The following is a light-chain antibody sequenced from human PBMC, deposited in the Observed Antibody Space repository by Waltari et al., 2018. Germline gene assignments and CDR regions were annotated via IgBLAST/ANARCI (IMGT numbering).Light chain of an antibody. CDR1: QSVSRT. V-gene: IGKV3-20*01. CDR2: CAS. Sequence: EIVLTQSPGTLSLSPGERATLSCRASQSVSRTLAWYQQKPGQAPRLLIYCASTRATGIPERFSGGGSGTDFSLTINRLEPEDFAVYYCQHYVRLPATFGQGTKVEIK. J-gene: IGKJ1*01. CDR3: QHYVRLPAT.